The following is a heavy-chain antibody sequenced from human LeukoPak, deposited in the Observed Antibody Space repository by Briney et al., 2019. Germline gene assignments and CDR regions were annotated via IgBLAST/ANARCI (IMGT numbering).Heavy chain of an antibody. Sequence: PGGSLRLSCAASGFTFSSYGMHWVRQAPGKGLEWVAVISYDGSNKYYADSVKGRFTISRDNSKNTLYLQMNSLRAEDTAVYYCAKLDYYDSSGYYSFDYWGQGTLVTVSS. J-gene: IGHJ4*02. CDR3: AKLDYYDSSGYYSFDY. CDR2: ISYDGSNK. D-gene: IGHD3-22*01. V-gene: IGHV3-30*18. CDR1: GFTFSSYG.